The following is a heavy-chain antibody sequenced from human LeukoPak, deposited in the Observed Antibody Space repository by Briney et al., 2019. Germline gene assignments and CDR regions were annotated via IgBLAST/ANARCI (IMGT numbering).Heavy chain of an antibody. CDR3: ARDTVGYFDWSPFDY. V-gene: IGHV4-4*07. CDR1: GGSISSYY. D-gene: IGHD3-9*01. Sequence: SETLSLTCTVSGGSISSYYWSWLRQPAGKGLEWIGRIYTSGSTNYNPSLKSRVTMSVDTSKNQFSLKLSSVTAADTAVYYCARDTVGYFDWSPFDYWGQGTLVTVSS. J-gene: IGHJ4*02. CDR2: IYTSGST.